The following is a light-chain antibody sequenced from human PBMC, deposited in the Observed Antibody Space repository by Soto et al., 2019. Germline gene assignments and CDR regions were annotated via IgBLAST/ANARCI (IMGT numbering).Light chain of an antibody. CDR1: SGNSNED. J-gene: IGLJ2*01. V-gene: IGLV4-69*01. CDR3: QNWGPGIVI. CDR2: LNREGSH. Sequence: QSVLTQSPSASASLGASVKLTCTLSSGNSNEDIAWHQQQPEKGPRYLMKLNREGSHRTGDGIPNRFSGSSSGADRDLTMSSLEAEDEDYYYCQNWGPGIVIFGGGTKLTVL.